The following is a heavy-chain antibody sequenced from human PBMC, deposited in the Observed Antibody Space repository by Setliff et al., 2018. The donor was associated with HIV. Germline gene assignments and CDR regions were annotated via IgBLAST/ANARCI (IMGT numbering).Heavy chain of an antibody. Sequence: PSETLSLTCAVYGGPLSGYFWSWIRQSPGKGLEWIGESSFSGTTNYNPSLKSRVTISIDTSKDWFSLQLTSVTAADTAVYYCAKSPGLTGYGGSGWGQGTLVTVSS. CDR3: AKSPGLTGYGGSG. CDR1: GGPLSGYF. D-gene: IGHD3-9*01. J-gene: IGHJ4*02. CDR2: SSFSGTT. V-gene: IGHV4-34*01.